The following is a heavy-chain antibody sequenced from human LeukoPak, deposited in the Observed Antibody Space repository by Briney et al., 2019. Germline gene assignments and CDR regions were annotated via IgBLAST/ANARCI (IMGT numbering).Heavy chain of an antibody. CDR2: ISAYTGST. J-gene: IGHJ3*02. D-gene: IGHD1-26*01. CDR1: GYTFINYG. V-gene: IGHV1-18*01. CDR3: ARTVGATGAFDI. Sequence: ASVKVSCKASGYTFINYGLTWVRQAPGQGSQWMGWISAYTGSTNYAQKFQGRVTMPTDPSTSTAYMELRSLTSNDTAVYYCARTVGATGAFDIWGQGTMVIVSS.